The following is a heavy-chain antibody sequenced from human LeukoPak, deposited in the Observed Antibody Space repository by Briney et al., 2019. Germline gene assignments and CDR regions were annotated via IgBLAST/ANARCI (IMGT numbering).Heavy chain of an antibody. CDR2: IKQDGSEK. V-gene: IGHV3-7*01. J-gene: IGHJ4*02. CDR3: ARVILGSPELLWFGEPHFDY. D-gene: IGHD3-10*01. CDR1: GFTFSRYW. Sequence: PGGSLRLSCAASGFTFSRYWMSWVRQAPGKGLEWVANIKQDGSEKYYEDSVKGRFTISRDNAKNSLYLQMNSLRAEDTAVYYCARVILGSPELLWFGEPHFDYWGQGTLVTVSS.